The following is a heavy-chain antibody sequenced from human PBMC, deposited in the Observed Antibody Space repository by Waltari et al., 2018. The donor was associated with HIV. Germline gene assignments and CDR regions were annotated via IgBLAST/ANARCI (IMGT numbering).Heavy chain of an antibody. CDR3: ARDIQDDYGDAGAFDI. J-gene: IGHJ3*02. CDR1: GLTLSGYE. Sequence: EEQLVQSGGGLGQPGGSLRLSCEASGLTLSGYEMNWVRQAPGKGLEWVSYISSNGSTTYYADSVKGRFTISKAKNSLYLQMNSLRAEDTAVYYCARDIQDDYGDAGAFDIWGQGTMITVSS. CDR2: ISSNGSTT. V-gene: IGHV3-48*03. D-gene: IGHD4-17*01.